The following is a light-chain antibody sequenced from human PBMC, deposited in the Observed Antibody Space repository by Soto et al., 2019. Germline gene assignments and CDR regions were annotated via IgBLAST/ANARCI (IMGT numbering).Light chain of an antibody. Sequence: QSALTRPASVSGSHGQSITISCTGTSSDVGGYKYVSWYQQHPGKVPKLLIYEVSNRPSGVSNRFSGSKSGNTASLTISGLQAEDEAEYYCSSYTRSTTLNVLFGGGTKVTVL. CDR2: EVS. J-gene: IGLJ2*01. CDR3: SSYTRSTTLNVL. V-gene: IGLV2-14*01. CDR1: SSDVGGYKY.